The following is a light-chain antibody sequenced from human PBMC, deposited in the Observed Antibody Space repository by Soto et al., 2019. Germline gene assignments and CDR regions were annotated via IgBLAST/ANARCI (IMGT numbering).Light chain of an antibody. J-gene: IGLJ2*01. Sequence: SYELTQPPSVSVSPGQTASITCSGDQLGDKFACWYQQKSGQSPVLVIYQDTKRPSGIPERFSGSNSGNTATLTISGTQALDEADYYCQAWDSSTGVFGGGTQLTVL. CDR3: QAWDSSTGV. CDR1: QLGDKF. CDR2: QDT. V-gene: IGLV3-1*01.